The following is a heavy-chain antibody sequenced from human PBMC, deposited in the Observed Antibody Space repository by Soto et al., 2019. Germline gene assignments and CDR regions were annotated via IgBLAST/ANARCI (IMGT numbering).Heavy chain of an antibody. CDR2: ISSDGSKE. J-gene: IGHJ4*02. CDR1: GLTFSSHG. V-gene: IGHV3-30*18. Sequence: QVQLVESGGGVVQPGRSLRLSCAASGLTFSSHGMHWARQAPGKGVEWVALISSDGSKEYYADYVKGRFTIARDNSKNTMYLQMSSLRAEDTDMYYCGKDDPVVAYWGQGTLVTVSS. CDR3: GKDDPVVAY.